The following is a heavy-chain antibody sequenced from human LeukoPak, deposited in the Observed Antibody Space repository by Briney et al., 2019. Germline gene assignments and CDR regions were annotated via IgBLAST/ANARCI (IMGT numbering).Heavy chain of an antibody. V-gene: IGHV4-4*07. D-gene: IGHD2-8*02. J-gene: IGHJ4*02. Sequence: PSETLSLTCTVSGGSISNYYCSWIRHPAGKGMEWIGRLLTCWTPNYNPSLKSRVTMSIDTSKRQFSLRLSSVTAADTAVYYCARGSGYFDFWGQGTLVTVSS. CDR1: GGSISNYY. CDR2: LLTCWTP. CDR3: ARGSGYFDF.